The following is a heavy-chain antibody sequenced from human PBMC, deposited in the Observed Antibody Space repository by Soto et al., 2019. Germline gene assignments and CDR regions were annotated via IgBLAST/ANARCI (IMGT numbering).Heavy chain of an antibody. V-gene: IGHV1-18*01. CDR2: ISAYNGNT. CDR3: AKSSGYSGYDYHFDF. CDR1: GYTFTSYG. J-gene: IGHJ4*02. D-gene: IGHD5-12*01. Sequence: ASVKVSCKASGYTFTSYGISWVRQAPGQGLEWMGWISAYNGNTNYAQKLQGRVSMTTDTSTSTAYMELRSLRSDDTAVYYCAKSSGYSGYDYHFDFWGQGTLVTVSS.